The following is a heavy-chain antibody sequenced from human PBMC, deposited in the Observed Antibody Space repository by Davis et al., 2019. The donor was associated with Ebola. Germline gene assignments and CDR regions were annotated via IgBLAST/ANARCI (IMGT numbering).Heavy chain of an antibody. CDR2: MRGDGQSQ. Sequence: GESLKISCSASGLTLSNYWMSWVRQAPGKGLEWVADMRGDGQSQYYVDSVKGRFTISRDNAKNSLSLQMNSLRVEDTALYYCVRDSGYYSHDYWGHGTLVTVSS. D-gene: IGHD5-12*01. CDR3: VRDSGYYSHDY. V-gene: IGHV3-7*01. J-gene: IGHJ4*01. CDR1: GLTLSNYW.